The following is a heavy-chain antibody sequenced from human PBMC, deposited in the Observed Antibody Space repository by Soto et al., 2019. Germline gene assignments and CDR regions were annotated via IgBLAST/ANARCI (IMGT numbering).Heavy chain of an antibody. CDR3: ARDHGSSGWYEHYYYGMDV. V-gene: IGHV3-48*02. D-gene: IGHD6-19*01. Sequence: EVQLVESGGGLVQPGGSLRLSCAASGFTFSSYSMNWVRQAPGKGLEWVSYISSSSSTIYYADSVKGRFTISRDNAKNSLYLQMNSLRDEDTAVYYCARDHGSSGWYEHYYYGMDVWGQGTTVTVSS. CDR2: ISSSSSTI. J-gene: IGHJ6*02. CDR1: GFTFSSYS.